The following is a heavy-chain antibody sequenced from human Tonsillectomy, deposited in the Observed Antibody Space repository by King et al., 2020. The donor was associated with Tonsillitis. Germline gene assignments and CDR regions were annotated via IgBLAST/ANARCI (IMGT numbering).Heavy chain of an antibody. V-gene: IGHV3-21*06. D-gene: IGHD2-15*01. Sequence: VQLVESGGGLVKPGGSLRLSCTASGFTFGSYSMTWVRQAPWKGLQWVSSISSRSSYIYSADSVKGRFTISRDNAKDSLYLQMNSLRAEDTARYYCARVGLYCSGGSCGLDNWGPGTLVTVS. J-gene: IGHJ4*02. CDR2: ISSRSSYI. CDR3: ARVGLYCSGGSCGLDN. CDR1: GFTFGSYS.